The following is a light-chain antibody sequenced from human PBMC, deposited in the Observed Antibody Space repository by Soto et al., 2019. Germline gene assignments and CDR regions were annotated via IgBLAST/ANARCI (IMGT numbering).Light chain of an antibody. Sequence: TQSPATLSFSPVESATLSCRASQSVSSHLAWYQQKPGLAPRLLIYGASSRATGIPDRFSGSGSGTDFTLTISRLEPEDFAVYYCQQYGSSLWTFGQGTKVDIK. CDR3: QQYGSSLWT. CDR2: GAS. CDR1: QSVSSH. V-gene: IGKV3-20*01. J-gene: IGKJ1*01.